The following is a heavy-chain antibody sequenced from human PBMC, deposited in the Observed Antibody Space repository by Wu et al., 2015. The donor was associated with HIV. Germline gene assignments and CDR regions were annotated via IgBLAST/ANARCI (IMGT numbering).Heavy chain of an antibody. Sequence: QVQLVQSGAEVKKPGSSVKVSCKASGDSFTKYAISWVRQAPGQGLEWMGRIIPFLGATNYAQKFQGKVTFSADKSTSTVYMELTSLRSEDTALYFCGGSPKIVYYYYFMDVWGQGTTVTVSS. CDR3: GGSPKIVYYYYFMDV. CDR1: GDSFTKYA. D-gene: IGHD3-22*01. J-gene: IGHJ6*03. V-gene: IGHV1-69*14. CDR2: IIPFLGAT.